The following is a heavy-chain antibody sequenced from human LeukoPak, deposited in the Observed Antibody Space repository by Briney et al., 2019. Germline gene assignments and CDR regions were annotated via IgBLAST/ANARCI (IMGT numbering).Heavy chain of an antibody. Sequence: ASVKVSCKATGCAFTSYYMHWVRQAPGQGLEWMGIINPSGGSTSYAQKFQGRVAMTRDASTSTVYMELSSLRSEDTAVYYCANMTTWVDYWGQGTLVTVSS. CDR1: GCAFTSYY. CDR3: ANMTTWVDY. J-gene: IGHJ4*02. D-gene: IGHD4-17*01. CDR2: INPSGGST. V-gene: IGHV1-46*01.